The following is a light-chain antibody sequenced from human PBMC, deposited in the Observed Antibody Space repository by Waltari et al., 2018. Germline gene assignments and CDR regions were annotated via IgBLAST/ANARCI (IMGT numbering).Light chain of an antibody. CDR3: QQYYSTPYT. J-gene: IGKJ2*01. Sequence: DIQMTQSPSSLSASVGHRATITCRASQDIRNSLAWYQQKPGAAPKLLLYAASRLLSGVPSRFSGSGSGTDYTLTISSLQPEDFATYYCQQYYSTPYTFGQGTKLEI. V-gene: IGKV1-NL1*01. CDR1: QDIRNS. CDR2: AAS.